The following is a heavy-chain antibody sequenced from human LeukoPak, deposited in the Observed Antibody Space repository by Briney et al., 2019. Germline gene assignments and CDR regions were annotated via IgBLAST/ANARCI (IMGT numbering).Heavy chain of an antibody. CDR1: GFTFSSYW. CDR2: IKQDGSEK. D-gene: IGHD3-3*01. Sequence: PGGSLRLSCAASGFTFSSYWMSWVRQAPGKGLEWVANIKQDGSEKYYVDSVKGRFTISRDNAKNSLYLQMNSLRAEDTAVYYCARDDHDFWCGYYYYWGQGTLVTVSS. CDR3: ARDDHDFWCGYYYY. J-gene: IGHJ4*02. V-gene: IGHV3-7*01.